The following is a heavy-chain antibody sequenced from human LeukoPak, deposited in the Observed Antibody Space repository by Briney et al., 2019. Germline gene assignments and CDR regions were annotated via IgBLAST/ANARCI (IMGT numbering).Heavy chain of an antibody. D-gene: IGHD2-21*02. CDR3: AKDIEAYCGGDCYLADY. CDR2: LYIGGNT. CDR1: GLSVSNNY. J-gene: IGHJ4*02. Sequence: GGSLRLSCVASGLSVSNNYMNWVRQAPGEGLEWVSALYIGGNTYYVDSVRGRFTISRDNSKNTLYLQMNSLRAEDTAIYYCAKDIEAYCGGDCYLADYWGQGTLVTVSS. V-gene: IGHV3-53*01.